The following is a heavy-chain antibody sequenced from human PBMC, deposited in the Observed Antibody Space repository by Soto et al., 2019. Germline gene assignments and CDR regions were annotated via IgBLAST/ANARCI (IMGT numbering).Heavy chain of an antibody. Sequence: SETLSLTCAVYGGSFSGYYWSWIRQPPGKGLEWMGEINHSGSTNYNPSLKSRVTISVDTSKNQFSLKLSSVTAADTAVYYCARARVAARAFDIWGQGTMVTVSS. V-gene: IGHV4-34*01. CDR1: GGSFSGYY. CDR3: ARARVAARAFDI. D-gene: IGHD6-19*01. J-gene: IGHJ3*02. CDR2: INHSGST.